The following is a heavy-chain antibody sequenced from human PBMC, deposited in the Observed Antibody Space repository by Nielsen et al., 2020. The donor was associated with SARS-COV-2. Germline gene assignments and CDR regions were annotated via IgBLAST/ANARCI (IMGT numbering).Heavy chain of an antibody. CDR1: GFTFDDYA. D-gene: IGHD1-26*01. V-gene: IGHV3-9*01. CDR3: ATRPLSGSYNDAFDI. Sequence: SLKISCAASGFTFDDYAMHWVRQAPGKGLEWVSGISWNSGSIGYADSVKGRFTISRDNAKNSLYLQMNSLRAEDTALYYCATRPLSGSYNDAFDIWGQGTMVTVSS. CDR2: ISWNSGSI. J-gene: IGHJ3*02.